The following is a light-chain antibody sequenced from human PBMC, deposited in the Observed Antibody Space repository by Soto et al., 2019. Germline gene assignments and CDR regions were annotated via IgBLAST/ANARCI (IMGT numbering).Light chain of an antibody. CDR1: SSDVGSYNY. J-gene: IGLJ1*01. CDR2: EVS. CDR3: SSYTSSRTLYV. V-gene: IGLV2-14*01. Sequence: QSVLTQPASVSGSPGQSITIYCTGTSSDVGSYNYVSWYQQHPGKAPKLMIYEVSNRPSGVSNRFSGSKSVNTASLTISGLQAEDEADYYCSSYTSSRTLYVFGTGTKVTVL.